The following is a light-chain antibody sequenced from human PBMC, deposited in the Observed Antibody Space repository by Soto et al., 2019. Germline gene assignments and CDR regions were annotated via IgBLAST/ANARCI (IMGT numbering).Light chain of an antibody. CDR2: DAI. J-gene: IGKJ4*01. Sequence: IVLTQSPATLSLSPWERATLSCRASQSVSSYLAWYQQKPGQAPRLLIYDAIIRAPDVPARFSGSWSGTEFTLTINSLQSEDFAVYYCQQYDAWPLTFGGGTKVDIK. CDR1: QSVSSY. V-gene: IGKV3-15*01. CDR3: QQYDAWPLT.